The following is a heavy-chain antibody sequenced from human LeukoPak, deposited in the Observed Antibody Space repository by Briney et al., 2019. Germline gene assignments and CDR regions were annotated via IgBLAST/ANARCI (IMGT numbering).Heavy chain of an antibody. Sequence: SETLSLTCTVSGGSISSSSYYWGWIRQPPGKGLEWIGSIYYSGSTYYNPSLKSRVTISVDRSKNQFSLKLSSVTAADTAVYYCASRGASSSWYFTNSDYWGQGTLVTVSS. CDR2: IYYSGST. J-gene: IGHJ4*02. CDR1: GGSISSSSYY. CDR3: ASRGASSSWYFTNSDY. V-gene: IGHV4-39*01. D-gene: IGHD6-13*01.